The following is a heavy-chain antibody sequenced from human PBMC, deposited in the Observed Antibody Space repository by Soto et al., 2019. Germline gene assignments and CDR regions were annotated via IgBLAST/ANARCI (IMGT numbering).Heavy chain of an antibody. CDR2: ISAYNGNT. J-gene: IGHJ5*02. CDR1: GYTFTSYG. D-gene: IGHD1-26*01. CDR3: ARVVGTGGWFDP. V-gene: IGHV1-18*04. Sequence: GPVKVSCKASGYTFTSYGISWVRQAPGQGLEWMGWISAYNGNTNYAQKLQGRVTMTTDTSTSTAYMELRSLRSDDTAVYYCARVVGTGGWFDPWGQGTLVTVSS.